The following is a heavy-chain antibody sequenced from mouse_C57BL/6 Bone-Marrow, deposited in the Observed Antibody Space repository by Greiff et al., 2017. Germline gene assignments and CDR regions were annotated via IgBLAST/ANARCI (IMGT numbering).Heavy chain of an antibody. CDR2: ISSGGDYI. CDR3: TRDRNYGSTNWYFDV. D-gene: IGHD1-1*01. CDR1: GFTFSSYA. J-gene: IGHJ1*03. Sequence: EVQRVESGEGLVKPGGSLKLSCAASGFTFSSYAMSWVRQTPEKRLEWVAYISSGGDYIYYADTVKGRFTISRDNARNTLYLQMSSLKSEDTAMYYCTRDRNYGSTNWYFDVWGTGTTVTVSS. V-gene: IGHV5-9-1*02.